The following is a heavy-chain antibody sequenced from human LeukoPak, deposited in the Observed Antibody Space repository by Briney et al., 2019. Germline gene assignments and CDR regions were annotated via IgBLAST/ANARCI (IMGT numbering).Heavy chain of an antibody. J-gene: IGHJ4*02. CDR1: GYTFTGYY. CDR2: INPNSGGT. D-gene: IGHD5-12*01. Sequence: ASVKVSCKASGYTFTGYYMHWVRQAPGQGLEWMGWINPNSGGTNYAQKFQGRVTMTRDTSISTAYMELSRLRSDDTAVYYCARDLMGNSGYEPSDYWGQGTLVTVSS. CDR3: ARDLMGNSGYEPSDY. V-gene: IGHV1-2*02.